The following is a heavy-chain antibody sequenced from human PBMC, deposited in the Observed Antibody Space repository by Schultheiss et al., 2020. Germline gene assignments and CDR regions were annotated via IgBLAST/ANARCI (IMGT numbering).Heavy chain of an antibody. D-gene: IGHD2-15*01. J-gene: IGHJ4*02. CDR2: INPNSGGT. CDR3: ARDGGRRYPVYYFDY. Sequence: GESLKISCKASGYTFTGYYMHWVRQAPGQGLEWMGWINPNSGGTNYAQKLQGRVTMTTDTSTSTVYMELSSLRSEDTAVYYCARDGGRRYPVYYFDYWGQGTLVTVSS. CDR1: GYTFTGYY. V-gene: IGHV1-2*02.